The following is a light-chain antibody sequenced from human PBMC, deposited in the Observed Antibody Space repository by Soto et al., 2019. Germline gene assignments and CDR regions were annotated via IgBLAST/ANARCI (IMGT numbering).Light chain of an antibody. CDR1: QSVSSN. V-gene: IGKV3-15*01. CDR2: AAS. Sequence: EIVMTQSPATLSVSPGERGTLSCRASQSVSSNLAWYQQRPGQAPRLLIFAASTRAPGIPARFGGSGSGTDFTLTISSLEPEDSAVYYCQQRHMWPITFGQGTRLEIK. CDR3: QQRHMWPIT. J-gene: IGKJ5*01.